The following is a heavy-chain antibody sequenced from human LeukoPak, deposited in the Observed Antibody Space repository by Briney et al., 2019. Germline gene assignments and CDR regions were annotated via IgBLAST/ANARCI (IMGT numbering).Heavy chain of an antibody. V-gene: IGHV1-2*06. D-gene: IGHD4-17*01. J-gene: IGHJ4*02. CDR2: INPNSGDT. CDR3: ARTTPDYGDYTGDY. Sequence: ASVKVSCKASGYTFTAYFMHWVRQAPGQGLEWMGRINPNSGDTNYAQKFQGRVTMTTDTSTSTAYMELRSLRSDDTAVYYCARTTPDYGDYTGDYWGQGTLVTVSS. CDR1: GYTFTAYF.